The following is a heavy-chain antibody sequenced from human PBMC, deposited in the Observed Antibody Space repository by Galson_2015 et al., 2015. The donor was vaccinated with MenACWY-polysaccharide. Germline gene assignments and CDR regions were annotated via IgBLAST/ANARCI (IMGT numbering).Heavy chain of an antibody. D-gene: IGHD3-22*01. CDR2: ISSSASTI. V-gene: IGHV3-11*01. CDR3: ARMTHYDRDGYYLYYFDY. J-gene: IGHJ4*02. CDR1: GFAFSDYY. Sequence: SLRLSCAASGFAFSDYYMTWIRQAPGKGLEWVSYISSSASTIYYADSVKGRFTISRDNAKNSLFLQMNSLGAEDTAVYYCARMTHYDRDGYYLYYFDYWGRGTLVTVSS.